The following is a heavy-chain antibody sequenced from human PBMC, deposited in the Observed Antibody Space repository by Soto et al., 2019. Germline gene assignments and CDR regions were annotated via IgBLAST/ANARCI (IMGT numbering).Heavy chain of an antibody. CDR1: GFTFSSYA. J-gene: IGHJ4*02. CDR2: ISGSGGST. D-gene: IGHD1-26*01. CDR3: AKDHSGGHGDFEY. V-gene: IGHV3-23*01. Sequence: EVQLLESGGGLVPGGSLRLSCAASGFTFSSYAMSWVRQAPGKGLEWVSLISGSGGSTYYADSVKGRFTISRDNSKNTLYLQMNSLRAEDTAVYFCAKDHSGGHGDFEYWGQETLVTVSS.